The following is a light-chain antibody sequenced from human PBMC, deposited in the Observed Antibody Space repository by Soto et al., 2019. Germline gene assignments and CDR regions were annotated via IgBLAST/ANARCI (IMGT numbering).Light chain of an antibody. V-gene: IGKV3-20*01. CDR2: STS. J-gene: IGKJ3*01. CDR3: HQSGSSPLT. Sequence: DIVLTQFPGTLSLSPGETATLSCRASQTLASKFLVWYQQKPGQAPRLLISSTSRRATGIPDRFSGSGSGTDFTLTISRLDPEDFAVYYCHQSGSSPLTFGPGTKVDVK. CDR1: QTLASKF.